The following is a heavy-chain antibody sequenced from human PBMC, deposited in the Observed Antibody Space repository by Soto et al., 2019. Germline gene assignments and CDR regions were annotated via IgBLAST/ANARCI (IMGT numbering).Heavy chain of an antibody. CDR3: TTITMLRGTPLSRLPFDM. D-gene: IGHD3-10*01. CDR2: INQDGSEK. Sequence: GGSLRLSCAASGFTFSSYWMTWVRQTPGKGLERVTYINQDGSEKSYVDSVRGRFTISRDHAKNTLYLQMNNLRAEDTAVFYCTTITMLRGTPLSRLPFDMWGQGTMVTVSS. CDR1: GFTFSSYW. J-gene: IGHJ3*02. V-gene: IGHV3-7*01.